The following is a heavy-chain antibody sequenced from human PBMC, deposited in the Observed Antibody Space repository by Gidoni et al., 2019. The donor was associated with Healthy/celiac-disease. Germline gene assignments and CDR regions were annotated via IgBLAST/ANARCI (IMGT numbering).Heavy chain of an antibody. Sequence: EVQLLESGGGLVQPGGSLRLSCAASGFTFSSYAMSWVRQAPGKGLGWVSAISGSGGSTYYADSVKGRFTISRDNSKNTLYLQMNSLRAEDTAVYYCANWGSITMPSSGTFDWGQGTLVTVSS. CDR2: ISGSGGST. V-gene: IGHV3-23*01. CDR3: ANWGSITMPSSGTFD. D-gene: IGHD3-10*01. J-gene: IGHJ4*02. CDR1: GFTFSSYA.